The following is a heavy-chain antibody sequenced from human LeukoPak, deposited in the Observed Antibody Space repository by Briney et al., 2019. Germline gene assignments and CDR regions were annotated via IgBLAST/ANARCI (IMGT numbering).Heavy chain of an antibody. CDR1: GFTFDDYG. Sequence: RSGGSLRLSCAASGFTFDDYGMSWVRQAPGKGLEWVSGINWNGGSTGYADSVKVRFTISRDNAKNSLYLQMNSLRAEDTALYYCARDLYYYDSSGYSAWGQGTLVTVSS. CDR3: ARDLYYYDSSGYSA. CDR2: INWNGGST. D-gene: IGHD3-22*01. V-gene: IGHV3-20*04. J-gene: IGHJ5*02.